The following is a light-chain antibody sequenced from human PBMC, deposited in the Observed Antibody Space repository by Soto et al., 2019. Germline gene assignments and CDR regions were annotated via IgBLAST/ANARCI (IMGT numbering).Light chain of an antibody. Sequence: DIQMTQSPSTLSASVGDRVTITCRASQNINMWLAWYQQKPGKAPKLLIYDASSLQSGVPSRFGGSGSGTDFTLTITSLLPDDCATYCYQHYSLYSPWTFGKGTKVEI. CDR3: QHYSLYSPWT. CDR2: DAS. J-gene: IGKJ1*01. CDR1: QNINMW. V-gene: IGKV1-5*01.